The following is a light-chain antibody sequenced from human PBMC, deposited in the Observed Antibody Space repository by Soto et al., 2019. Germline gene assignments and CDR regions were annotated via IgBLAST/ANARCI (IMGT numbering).Light chain of an antibody. CDR3: QQYNSFSWT. J-gene: IGKJ1*01. V-gene: IGKV1-5*01. CDR2: DAS. Sequence: DIQMTQSPSTLSASVGDRVTITCRASQSISSWLAWYQQKPGKAPKLLIYDASSLESGVPSRFSGSGSGTEFTLTSSSLQSDDFATYYCQQYNSFSWTFGQGTKVEI. CDR1: QSISSW.